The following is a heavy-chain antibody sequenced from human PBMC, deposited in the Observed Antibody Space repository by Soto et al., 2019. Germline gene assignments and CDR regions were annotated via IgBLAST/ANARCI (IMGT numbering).Heavy chain of an antibody. CDR3: ARDSGSSSDYYGMDG. D-gene: IGHD6-13*01. Sequence: PGGTLRLSCAASGCIFTSYSMNWVRQAPGKGLEWVSSISSSSSYIYYADSVKGRLTISRDNAKNSLYLQMSSLRAEDTAVYYWARDSGSSSDYYGMDGWGQGTTVTVSS. V-gene: IGHV3-21*01. CDR1: GCIFTSYS. J-gene: IGHJ6*02. CDR2: ISSSSSYI.